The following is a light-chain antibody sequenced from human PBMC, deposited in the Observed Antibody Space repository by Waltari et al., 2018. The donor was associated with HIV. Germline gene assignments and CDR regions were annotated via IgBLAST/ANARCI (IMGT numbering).Light chain of an antibody. V-gene: IGKV2-30*01. J-gene: IGKJ4*02. CDR1: QSLLYSDGDTY. CDR2: KVS. Sequence: DVVMTQSPLPLPVNLGQPASIPCRSTQSLLYSDGDTYLTWFHQRPGKSPRRLIYKVSNRDSGVPDRFSGSGSGTDFTLKISRVEAEDVGVYYCMQGTHWPPTFGGGTKVEIK. CDR3: MQGTHWPPT.